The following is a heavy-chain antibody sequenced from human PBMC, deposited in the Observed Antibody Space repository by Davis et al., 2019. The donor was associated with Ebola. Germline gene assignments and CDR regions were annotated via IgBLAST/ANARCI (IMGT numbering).Heavy chain of an antibody. J-gene: IGHJ2*01. D-gene: IGHD2-15*01. CDR1: GYTFTNYG. V-gene: IGHV1-18*04. Sequence: ASVKVSCKTSGYTFTNYGITWVRQAPGQGLEWMGWISAYNGNTNYAQKLQGRVTMTRNTSISTAYMELSSLRSEDTAVYYCARASIVWYFDLWGRGTLVTVSS. CDR2: ISAYNGNT. CDR3: ARASIVWYFDL.